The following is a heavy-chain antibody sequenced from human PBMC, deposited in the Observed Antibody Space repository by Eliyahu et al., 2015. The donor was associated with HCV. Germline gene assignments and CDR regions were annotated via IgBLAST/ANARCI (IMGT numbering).Heavy chain of an antibody. V-gene: IGHV4-39*01. Sequence: QLQLQESGPGLAKPSETLSLTCTVSGGSISSSNYYWGWIRQPPGRGLELDWAFPFGWAFLLNPSLKSRVTISVDSSKNQFSLRLSSMTAADTAVYYCARHRSFQLYHRGFDPWGQGTLVTVSS. CDR3: ARHRSFQLYHRGFDP. D-gene: IGHD2-2*02. CDR2: PFGWAF. CDR1: GGSISSSNYY. J-gene: IGHJ5*02.